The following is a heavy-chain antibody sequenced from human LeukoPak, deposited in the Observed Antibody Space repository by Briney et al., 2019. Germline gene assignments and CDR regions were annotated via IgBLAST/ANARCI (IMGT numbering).Heavy chain of an antibody. CDR1: GGSISSYY. CDR2: IYYSGST. J-gene: IGHJ4*02. CDR3: HGGGYSYGQDY. Sequence: SETLSLTCTVSGGSISSYYWSWIRQPPGKGLEWIGYIYYSGSTNYNPSPKSRVTISVDTSKNQFSLKLSSVTAADTAVYYCHGGGYSYGQDYWGQGTLVTVSS. D-gene: IGHD5-18*01. V-gene: IGHV4-59*01.